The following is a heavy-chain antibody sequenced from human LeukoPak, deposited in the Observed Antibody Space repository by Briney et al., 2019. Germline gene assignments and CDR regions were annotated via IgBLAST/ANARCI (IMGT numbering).Heavy chain of an antibody. CDR2: ISYDGSNK. CDR1: GFTFSSYA. D-gene: IGHD4-17*01. J-gene: IGHJ2*01. V-gene: IGHV3-30*04. CDR3: ARTFGDYHKGYYYYYMDL. Sequence: PGRSLRLSCAASGFTFSSYAMHWVRQAPGKGLEWVAVISYDGSNKYYADSVKGRFTISRDNSKNTLYLQMNSLRAEDTAVYYCARTFGDYHKGYYYYYMDLWGRGTLVTVSS.